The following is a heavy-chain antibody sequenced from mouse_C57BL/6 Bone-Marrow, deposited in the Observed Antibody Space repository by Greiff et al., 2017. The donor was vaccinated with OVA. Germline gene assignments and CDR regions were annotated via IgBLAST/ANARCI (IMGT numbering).Heavy chain of an antibody. CDR1: GFSLTSYG. D-gene: IGHD1-1*01. Sequence: VKLVESGPGLVQPSQSLSITCTVSGFSLTSYGVHWVRQSPGKGLEWLGVIWSGGSTDYNAAFISRLSISKDNSKSQVFFKMNSLQADDTAIYYCARNPVYYYGSSYYAMDYWGQGTSVTVSS. CDR2: IWSGGST. J-gene: IGHJ4*01. V-gene: IGHV2-2*01. CDR3: ARNPVYYYGSSYYAMDY.